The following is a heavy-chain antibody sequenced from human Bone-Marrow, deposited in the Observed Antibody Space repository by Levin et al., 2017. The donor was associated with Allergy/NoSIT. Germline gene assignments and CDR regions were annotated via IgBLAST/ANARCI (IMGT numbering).Heavy chain of an antibody. J-gene: IGHJ2*01. CDR3: ARESLGDRGDYYYWYFNL. CDR1: GFTLSSYD. V-gene: IGHV3-13*01. Sequence: LAGGSLRLSCAASGFTLSSYDMHWVRQAPGKGLEWVSAIGAAIGDTYYADSVKGRFTISVDKAKDSLYLQMNSLEAGDTAVYYCARESLGDRGDYYYWYFNLWGRGTLVTVSS. D-gene: IGHD2-21*01. CDR2: IGAAIGDT.